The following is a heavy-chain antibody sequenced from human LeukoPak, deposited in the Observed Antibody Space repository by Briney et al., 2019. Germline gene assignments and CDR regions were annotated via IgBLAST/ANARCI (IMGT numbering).Heavy chain of an antibody. CDR1: GGSFSGYY. V-gene: IGHV4-34*01. CDR2: INHSGST. D-gene: IGHD6-19*01. Sequence: SETLSLTCAVYGGSFSGYYWSWIRQPPGKGLEWIREINHSGSTNYNPSLKSRVTISVDTSKNQFSLKLSSVTAADTAVYYCARRSAVAAHLDYWGQGTLVTVSS. CDR3: ARRSAVAAHLDY. J-gene: IGHJ4*02.